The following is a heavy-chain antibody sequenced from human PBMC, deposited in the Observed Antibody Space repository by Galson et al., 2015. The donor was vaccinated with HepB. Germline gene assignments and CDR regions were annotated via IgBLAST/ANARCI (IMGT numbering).Heavy chain of an antibody. CDR1: GFTFSSYA. D-gene: IGHD2-15*01. CDR3: AREVEYCSGGSCYLYYYYYGMDV. J-gene: IGHJ6*02. V-gene: IGHV3-30-3*01. Sequence: SLRLSCAASGFTFSSYAMHWVRQAPGKGLEWVAVISYDGSNKYYADSVKGRFTISRDNSKNTLYLQMNSLRAEDTAVYYCAREVEYCSGGSCYLYYYYYGMDVWGQGTTVTVSS. CDR2: ISYDGSNK.